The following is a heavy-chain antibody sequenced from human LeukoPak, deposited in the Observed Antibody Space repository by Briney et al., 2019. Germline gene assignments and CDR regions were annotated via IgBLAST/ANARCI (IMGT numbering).Heavy chain of an antibody. D-gene: IGHD4-23*01. Sequence: SETLSLTCTVSGGSITSYYWSWIRQPPGKGLEWIGYFYYSGSPNYSPSLKSRVTISVDTSKNQFSLKLFSVTAADTALYYCARAGGISPFDYWGQGTLVTVSS. J-gene: IGHJ4*02. CDR1: GGSITSYY. CDR3: ARAGGISPFDY. CDR2: FYYSGSP. V-gene: IGHV4-59*01.